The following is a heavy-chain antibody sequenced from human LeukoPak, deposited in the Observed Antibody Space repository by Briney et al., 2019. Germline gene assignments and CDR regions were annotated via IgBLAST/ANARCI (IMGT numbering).Heavy chain of an antibody. CDR2: ISYDGFNQ. CDR3: AKDAGRSYSAVDY. V-gene: IGHV3-30*18. D-gene: IGHD1-26*01. J-gene: IGHJ4*02. CDR1: GFTFSSYA. Sequence: PGGSLRLSCAASGFTFSSYAMSWVRQAPGKGLEWVALISYDGFNQHYADSVKGRFTISRDNSKNTLYLQMNILRADDTAMYYCAKDAGRSYSAVDYWGQGTLVTVSS.